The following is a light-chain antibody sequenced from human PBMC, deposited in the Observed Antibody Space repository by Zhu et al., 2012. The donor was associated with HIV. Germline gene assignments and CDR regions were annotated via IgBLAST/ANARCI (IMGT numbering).Light chain of an antibody. CDR3: QQYNDWPPNT. CDR2: ATS. CDR1: QSVSSN. Sequence: EIVLTQSPGTLSLSPGERATLSCRASQSVSSNLAWYQQKPGQPPRLLIYATSTRATGVPDRFSGSGSGAGFTLTISTVQSDDFAVYFCQQYNDWPPNTFGPGTKLEI. J-gene: IGKJ2*01. V-gene: IGKV3-15*01.